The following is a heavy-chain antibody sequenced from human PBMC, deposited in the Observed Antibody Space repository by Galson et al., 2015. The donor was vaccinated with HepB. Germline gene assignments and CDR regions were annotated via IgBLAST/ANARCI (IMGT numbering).Heavy chain of an antibody. D-gene: IGHD3-10*01. J-gene: IGHJ4*02. Sequence: PALVKPTQTLTLTCTFSGFSLSTSGVGVGWIRQPPGKALEWLALIYWDDDKRYSPSLKSRLIITKDTSKNQVVLTMTNMDPVDTATYYCAHRRLGITMVRGLRLGHFDYWGQGTLVTVSS. CDR1: GFSLSTSGVG. CDR2: IYWDDDK. CDR3: AHRRLGITMVRGLRLGHFDY. V-gene: IGHV2-5*02.